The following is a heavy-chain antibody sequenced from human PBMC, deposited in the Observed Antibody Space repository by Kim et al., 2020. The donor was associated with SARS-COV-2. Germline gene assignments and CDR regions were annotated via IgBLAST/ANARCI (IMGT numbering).Heavy chain of an antibody. Sequence: GGSLRLSCAASGFTLSSYAMSWVRQAPGKGLEWVSPLSGSGSRTYYVESVKGRFTISSDNSKNTLYLQMNNLRAEDTAVYYCAKDSWGTMTDAFDIWGQGTMVTVSS. D-gene: IGHD3-16*01. CDR3: AKDSWGTMTDAFDI. CDR2: LSGSGSRT. J-gene: IGHJ3*02. V-gene: IGHV3-23*01. CDR1: GFTLSSYA.